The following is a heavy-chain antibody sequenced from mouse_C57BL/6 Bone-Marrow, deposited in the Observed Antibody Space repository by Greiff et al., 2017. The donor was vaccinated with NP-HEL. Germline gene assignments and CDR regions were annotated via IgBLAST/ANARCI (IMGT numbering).Heavy chain of an antibody. CDR1: GYTLTSYW. Sequence: QVQLQQPGAELVMPGASVKLSCKASGYTLTSYWMHWVKQRPGQGLEWIGEIDPSDSYTNYNQKFKGKSTLTVDKSSSTAYMQLSSLTSEDSAVYYCAREGHYGSSCMDYWGQGTSVTVSS. D-gene: IGHD1-1*01. CDR2: IDPSDSYT. J-gene: IGHJ4*01. CDR3: AREGHYGSSCMDY. V-gene: IGHV1-69*01.